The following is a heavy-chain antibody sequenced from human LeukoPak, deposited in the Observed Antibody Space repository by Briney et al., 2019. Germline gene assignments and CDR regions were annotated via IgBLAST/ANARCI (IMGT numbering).Heavy chain of an antibody. V-gene: IGHV3-20*04. J-gene: IGHJ6*03. D-gene: IGHD5-18*01. CDR2: INWNGRIT. CDR1: GFTFDDYA. CDR3: ARGSVQLWLRNTYYYMDV. Sequence: GGSLRLSCAASGFTFDDYAMNWVRQVPGRGLEWVSGINWNGRITEYADSVKDRFTISRQNTKNSLYLYMNNLGGEDTALYFCARGSVQLWLRNTYYYMDVWGKGTTVTVSS.